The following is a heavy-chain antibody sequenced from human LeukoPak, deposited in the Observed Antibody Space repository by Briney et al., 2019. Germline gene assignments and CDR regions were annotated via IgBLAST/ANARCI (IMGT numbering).Heavy chain of an antibody. D-gene: IGHD3-22*01. CDR1: GGTFSSYA. V-gene: IGHV1-69*13. Sequence: SVNVSCKASGGTFSSYAISWVRQAPGQGLEWMGGIIPIFGTANYAQKFQGRVAITADESTSTAYMELSSLRSEDTAVYYCNYYYDSSGYYFDYWGQGTLVTVSS. J-gene: IGHJ4*02. CDR3: NYYYDSSGYYFDY. CDR2: IIPIFGTA.